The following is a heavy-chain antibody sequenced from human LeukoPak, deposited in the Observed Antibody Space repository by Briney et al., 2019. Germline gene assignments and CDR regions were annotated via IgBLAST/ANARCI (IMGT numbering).Heavy chain of an antibody. Sequence: GGSLRLSCEASGFTFGTYGMTWVRQAPGKGLEWVSGITGSSTWTYYADSVRGRFTISRDNSKNTLHLQMNNLTADDTAIYYCSRELVSLGTGYFDLWGRGTLVTVSS. CDR1: GFTFGTYG. V-gene: IGHV3-23*01. CDR2: ITGSSTWT. D-gene: IGHD7-27*01. CDR3: SRELVSLGTGYFDL. J-gene: IGHJ2*01.